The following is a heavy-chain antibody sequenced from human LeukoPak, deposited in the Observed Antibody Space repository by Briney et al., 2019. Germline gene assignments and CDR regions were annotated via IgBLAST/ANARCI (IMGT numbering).Heavy chain of an antibody. CDR3: ARGVDYGGNSGFDY. V-gene: IGHV3-21*01. Sequence: GGSLRLSCAASGFTFSTFAMHWVRQAPGKGLEWVSGISGSGGSTYYADSVKGRFTISRDNAKNSLFLRMNSLRAEDTAVYYCARGVDYGGNSGFDYWGQGTLVTVSS. CDR1: GFTFSTFA. D-gene: IGHD4-23*01. CDR2: ISGSGGST. J-gene: IGHJ4*02.